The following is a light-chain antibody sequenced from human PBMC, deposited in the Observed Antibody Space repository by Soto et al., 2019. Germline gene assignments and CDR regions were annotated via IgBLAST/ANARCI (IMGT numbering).Light chain of an antibody. CDR1: QSLVHSDGNTY. V-gene: IGKV2-24*01. J-gene: IGKJ1*01. CDR2: KIS. CDR3: MQLTQLPWT. Sequence: DIVMTQTPLSSPVTLGQPASISCRSSQSLVHSDGNTYLTWLHQRPGQPPRLLLYKISNRFSGVPDKFSGSGAGTDFTLKISRVEAEAVGIYYCMQLTQLPWTLGQGTKVDI.